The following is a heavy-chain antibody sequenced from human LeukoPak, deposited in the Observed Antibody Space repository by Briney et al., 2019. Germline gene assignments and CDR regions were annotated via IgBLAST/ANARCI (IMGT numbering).Heavy chain of an antibody. CDR3: AQDATDFDSSGQTYFDN. Sequence: GGSLRLSCAASGFTFSSCAMSWVRQAPGKGLEWVSAISGSGGYTFYSDSVKGRFTISRDNSKNTLSLQMNSLRAEDTAVYYCAQDATDFDSSGQTYFDNWGQGTLVTVSS. CDR2: ISGSGGYT. D-gene: IGHD3-22*01. V-gene: IGHV3-23*01. CDR1: GFTFSSCA. J-gene: IGHJ4*02.